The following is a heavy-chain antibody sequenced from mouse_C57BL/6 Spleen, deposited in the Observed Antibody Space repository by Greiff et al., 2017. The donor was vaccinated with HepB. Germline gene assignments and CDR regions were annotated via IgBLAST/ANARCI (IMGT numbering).Heavy chain of an antibody. CDR1: GYTFTDYE. J-gene: IGHJ1*03. CDR2: IDPETGGT. D-gene: IGHD4-1*01. V-gene: IGHV1-15*01. CDR3: TRKTGTYFDV. Sequence: VQLQESGAELVRPGASVTLSCKASGYTFTDYEMHWVKQTPVHGLEWIGAIDPETGGTAYNQKFKGKAILTADKSSSTAYMELRSLTSEDSAVYYCTRKTGTYFDVWGTGTTVTVSS.